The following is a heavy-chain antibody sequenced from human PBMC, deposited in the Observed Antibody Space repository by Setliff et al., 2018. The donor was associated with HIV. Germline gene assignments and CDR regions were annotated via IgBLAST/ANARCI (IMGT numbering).Heavy chain of an antibody. V-gene: IGHV4-34*01. CDR2: VNHNGGT. Sequence: LSLTCAVYGDSFSGSYWSWIRQSPGTGLEWIGEVNHNGGTNYNPSLKSRVVVSVDRSKNQFSLKLISVTAADTAVYYCTRKKTGQFGAFNMWGRGTLVTVSS. CDR3: TRKKTGQFGAFNM. D-gene: IGHD7-27*01. CDR1: GDSFSGSY. J-gene: IGHJ3*02.